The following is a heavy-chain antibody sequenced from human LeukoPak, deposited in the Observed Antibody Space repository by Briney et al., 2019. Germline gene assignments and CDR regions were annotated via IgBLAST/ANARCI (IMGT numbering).Heavy chain of an antibody. CDR3: AKSQSGDFPNWDY. V-gene: IGHV3-21*01. CDR1: GFTFSSYS. J-gene: IGHJ4*02. D-gene: IGHD2-21*02. Sequence: PGASLRLSCAGSGFTFSSYSMTWVRQAPGKGLEWVSSITSSSNYMYYADSLKGRFTISRDNAKSSLYLQMNSLRAEDTAVYYCAKSQSGDFPNWDYWGQGTLVTVSS. CDR2: ITSSSNYM.